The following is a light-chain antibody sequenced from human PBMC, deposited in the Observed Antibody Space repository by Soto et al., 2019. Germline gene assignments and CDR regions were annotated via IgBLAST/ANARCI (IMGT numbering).Light chain of an antibody. J-gene: IGLJ3*02. CDR3: SSYTTSGTPV. CDR1: SSDVGSYNY. Sequence: QSALTQPASVSGSPGQSITISCTGTSSDVGSYNYLSWYQQHPGKAPRVMIYEVSNRPSGVSNRFSGSKSGNTASLTISGLQAEDEADYFCSSYTTSGTPVFGGGTQLTVL. CDR2: EVS. V-gene: IGLV2-14*01.